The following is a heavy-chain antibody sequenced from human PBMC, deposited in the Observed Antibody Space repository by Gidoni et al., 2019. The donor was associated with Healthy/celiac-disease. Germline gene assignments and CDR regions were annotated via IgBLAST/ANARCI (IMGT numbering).Heavy chain of an antibody. J-gene: IGHJ3*02. CDR2: ISGSGGST. CDR3: AKDELRFLEWSRNAFDI. Sequence: EVQLLEYGGGLVQPGGSLRLSCAASGLTFSSYAMSWVSQAPGKGLEWVSAISGSGGSTYYADSVKGRFTISRDNSKNTLYLQMNSLRAEDTAVYYCAKDELRFLEWSRNAFDIWGQGTMVTVSS. D-gene: IGHD3-3*01. CDR1: GLTFSSYA. V-gene: IGHV3-23*01.